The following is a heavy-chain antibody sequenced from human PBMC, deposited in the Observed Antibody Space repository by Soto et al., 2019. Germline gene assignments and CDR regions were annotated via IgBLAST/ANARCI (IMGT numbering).Heavy chain of an antibody. D-gene: IGHD3-3*01. CDR1: GGSISSYY. CDR2: IYYSGST. V-gene: IGHV4-59*08. CDR3: ASVGQTDGMDV. Sequence: QVQLQESGPGLVKPSETLSLTCTVSGGSISSYYWSWIRQPPGKGLEWIGYIYYSGSTNYNPSLKSRVTISVDTSKNQFSLKLSSVTAADTAVYYCASVGQTDGMDVWGQGTTVTVSS. J-gene: IGHJ6*02.